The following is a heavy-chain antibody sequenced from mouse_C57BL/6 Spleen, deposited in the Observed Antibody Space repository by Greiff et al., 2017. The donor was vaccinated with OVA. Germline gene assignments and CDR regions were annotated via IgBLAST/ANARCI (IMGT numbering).Heavy chain of an antibody. CDR2: INYDGSST. J-gene: IGHJ1*03. CDR1: GFTFSDYY. Sequence: EVQLVESEGGLVQPGSSMKLSCTASGFTFSDYYMAWVRQVPEKGLEWVANINYDGSSTYYLDSLKSRFILSRDNSKNILYLQMSSLKSEDTATYYCGRSPHYYGSSHWDFDVWGTRTTVTVSS. CDR3: GRSPHYYGSSHWDFDV. V-gene: IGHV5-16*01. D-gene: IGHD1-1*01.